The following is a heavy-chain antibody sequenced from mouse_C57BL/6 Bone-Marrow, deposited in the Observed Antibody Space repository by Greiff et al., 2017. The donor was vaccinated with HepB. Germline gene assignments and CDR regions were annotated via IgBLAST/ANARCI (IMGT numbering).Heavy chain of an antibody. V-gene: IGHV1-26*01. Sequence: VQLQQSGPELVKPGASVKISCKASGYTFTDYYMNWVKQSHGKSLEWIGDINPNNGGTSYNQKFKGKATLTVDKSSSTAYMELRSLTSEDSAVYYCAREGYYFPWFAYWGQGTLVTVSA. CDR3: AREGYYFPWFAY. J-gene: IGHJ3*01. CDR2: INPNNGGT. CDR1: GYTFTDYY. D-gene: IGHD2-3*01.